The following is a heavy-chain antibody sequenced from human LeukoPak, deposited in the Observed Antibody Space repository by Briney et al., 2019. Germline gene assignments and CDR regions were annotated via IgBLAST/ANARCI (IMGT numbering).Heavy chain of an antibody. CDR2: IYHSGST. CDR1: GYSISSGYY. J-gene: IGHJ6*03. D-gene: IGHD3-22*01. Sequence: SETLSLTFTVSGYSISSGYYWGWIRQPPGKGLEWIGSIYHSGSTYYNPSLKSRVTISVDTSKNQFSLKLSSVTAADTAVYYCARLAWDSGYYYYYYYMDVWGKGTTVTVSS. CDR3: ARLAWDSGYYYYYYYMDV. V-gene: IGHV4-38-2*02.